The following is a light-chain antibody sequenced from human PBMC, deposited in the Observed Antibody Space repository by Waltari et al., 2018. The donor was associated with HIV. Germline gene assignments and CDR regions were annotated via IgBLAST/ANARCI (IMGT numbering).Light chain of an antibody. CDR1: QNMVNF. Sequence: DIQMTQSRSSLSAYVGDRVTITCRARQNMVNFVKCNHQKPGKAHKFLIYAASTLVSGVPSRFSGSGSGTEFKLTLSSVQPEDFATYSCQQTYTTPRTFGQGTKVEF. CDR3: QQTYTTPRT. CDR2: AAS. J-gene: IGKJ1*01. V-gene: IGKV1-39*01.